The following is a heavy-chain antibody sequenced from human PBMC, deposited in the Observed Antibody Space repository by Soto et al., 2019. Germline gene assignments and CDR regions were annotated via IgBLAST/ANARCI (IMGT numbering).Heavy chain of an antibody. CDR1: GGPISSYY. Sequence: PSETLSLTCTVSGGPISSYYWSWIRQPAGKGLEWIGRIYTSGSTNYNPSLKSRVTMSVDTSKNQFSLKLSSVTAADTAVYYCARTMVRGYYYYGMDVWGQGTTVTVSS. D-gene: IGHD3-10*01. V-gene: IGHV4-4*07. CDR2: IYTSGST. J-gene: IGHJ6*02. CDR3: ARTMVRGYYYYGMDV.